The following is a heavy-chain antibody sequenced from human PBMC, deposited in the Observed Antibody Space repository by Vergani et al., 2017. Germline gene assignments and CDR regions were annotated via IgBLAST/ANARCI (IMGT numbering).Heavy chain of an antibody. V-gene: IGHV1-69*02. D-gene: IGHD1-1*01. Sequence: QVQLVQSGAEVKKPGSSVKVSCKASGGTFSSYTISWVRQAPGQGLEWMGRNIPILGIANYAQKFQGRVTITADKSTSTAYMELSSLRAEDTAVYYGAGCRYPPTHFDYWGQGTLVTVSS. J-gene: IGHJ4*02. CDR1: GGTFSSYT. CDR3: AGCRYPPTHFDY. CDR2: NIPILGIA.